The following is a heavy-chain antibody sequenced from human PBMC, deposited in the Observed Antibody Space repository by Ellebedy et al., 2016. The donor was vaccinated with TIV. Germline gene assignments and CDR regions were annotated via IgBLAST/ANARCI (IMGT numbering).Heavy chain of an antibody. D-gene: IGHD3-9*01. Sequence: AVSVKVSCKASGYTFTSYEINWARRATGQGLEWMGRMNPDSGNTDYAQKFQGRVTMTRNTSIRTAYMELSGLGSEDTAVYYCASATGGYYGMDAWGQGTTVTVSS. J-gene: IGHJ6*02. CDR1: GYTFTSYE. CDR3: ASATGGYYGMDA. CDR2: MNPDSGNT. V-gene: IGHV1-8*01.